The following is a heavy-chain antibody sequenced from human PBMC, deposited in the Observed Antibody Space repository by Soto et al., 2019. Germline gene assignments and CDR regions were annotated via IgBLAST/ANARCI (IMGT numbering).Heavy chain of an antibody. J-gene: IGHJ6*02. CDR3: ARAPTYYYDSSGPGVYYYYGMDV. CDR2: IIPIFGTA. CDR1: GGTFSSYA. Sequence: GASVKVSCKASGGTFSSYAISWVRQAPGQGLEWMGGIIPIFGTANYAQKFQGRVTITADESTSTAYMELSSLRSEDTAVYYCARAPTYYYDSSGPGVYYYYGMDVWGQGTTVTVS. D-gene: IGHD3-22*01. V-gene: IGHV1-69*13.